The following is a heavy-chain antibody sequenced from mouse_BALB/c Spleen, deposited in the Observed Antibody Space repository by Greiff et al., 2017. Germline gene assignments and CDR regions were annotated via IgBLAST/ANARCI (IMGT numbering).Heavy chain of an antibody. Sequence: EVQLQQTGPELVKPGASVKISCKASGYSFTDYIMLWVKQSHGKSLEWIGNINPYYGSTSYNLKFKGKATLTVDKSSSTAYMQLNSLTSEDSAVYYCARSEGGYFDVWGAGTTVTVSS. J-gene: IGHJ1*01. CDR3: ARSEGGYFDV. V-gene: IGHV1-39*01. CDR1: GYSFTDYI. D-gene: IGHD3-3*01. CDR2: INPYYGST.